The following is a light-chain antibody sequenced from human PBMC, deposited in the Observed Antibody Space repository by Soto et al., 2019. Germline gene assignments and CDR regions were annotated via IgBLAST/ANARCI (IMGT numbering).Light chain of an antibody. J-gene: IGLJ2*01. Sequence: QSVLIQPPSASGTPGQRVTISCSGSSSNIGSNTVNWCQQLPGTAAKLFIYSNNQRPSGVPDRFSGSKSDTSASLAISGLQSEDDADYYCSAWDDSQNGVLIGGGTKLTVL. CDR3: SAWDDSQNGVL. CDR2: SNN. CDR1: SSNIGSNT. V-gene: IGLV1-44*01.